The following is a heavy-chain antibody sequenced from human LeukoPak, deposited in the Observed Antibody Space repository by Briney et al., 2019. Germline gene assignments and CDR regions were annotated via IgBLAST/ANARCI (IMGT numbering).Heavy chain of an antibody. CDR3: TTATSY. Sequence: PGGSPRLSCAASGFTFSNAWMSWVRQAPGKGLEWVGRIKIKTYGGTADYPAPVKGRFTISRDDSENTVYLQMNSLKTEDTAVYYCTTATSYWGQGSLVTVSS. CDR2: IKIKTYGGTA. CDR1: GFTFSNAW. V-gene: IGHV3-15*01. J-gene: IGHJ4*02.